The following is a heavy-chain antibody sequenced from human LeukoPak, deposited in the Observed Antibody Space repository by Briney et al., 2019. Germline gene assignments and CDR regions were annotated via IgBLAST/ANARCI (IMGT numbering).Heavy chain of an antibody. V-gene: IGHV4-4*07. CDR2: IYTSGST. J-gene: IGHJ4*02. D-gene: IGHD6-6*01. Sequence: SETLSLTCTVSGGSISSYYWSWIRQPAGKGLKWIGRIYTSGSTNYNPSLKSRVTMSVDTSKNQFSLKLSSVTAADTAVYYCARDQLGLDYWGQGTLVTVSS. CDR1: GGSISSYY. CDR3: ARDQLGLDY.